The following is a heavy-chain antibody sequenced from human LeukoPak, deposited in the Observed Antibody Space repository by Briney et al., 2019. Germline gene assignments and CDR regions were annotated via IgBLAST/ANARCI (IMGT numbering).Heavy chain of an antibody. CDR2: ISYDGSNK. V-gene: IGHV3-30-3*01. CDR3: ARDPYSSSSFDY. Sequence: GRSLRLSCAASGFTFSSYAMHWVRQAPGKGLEWVAVISYDGSNKYYADSVKGRFTIFRDNSKNTLYLQMNSLRAEDTAVYYCARDPYSSSSFDYWGQGTLVTVSS. J-gene: IGHJ4*02. CDR1: GFTFSSYA. D-gene: IGHD6-6*01.